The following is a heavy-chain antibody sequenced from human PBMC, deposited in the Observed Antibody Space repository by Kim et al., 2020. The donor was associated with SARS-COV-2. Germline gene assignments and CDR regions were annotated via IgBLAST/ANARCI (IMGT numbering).Heavy chain of an antibody. V-gene: IGHV3-11*01. J-gene: IGHJ3*02. CDR1: GFTFSDYY. D-gene: IGHD3-9*01. CDR3: ARGSLYYDILTGYYALDAFDI. CDR2: ISSSGSTI. Sequence: GGSLRLSCAASGFTFSDYYMSWIRQAPGKGLEWVSYISSSGSTIYYADSVKGRFTISRDNAKNSLYLQMNSLRAEDTAVYYCARGSLYYDILTGYYALDAFDIWGQGTMVTVSS.